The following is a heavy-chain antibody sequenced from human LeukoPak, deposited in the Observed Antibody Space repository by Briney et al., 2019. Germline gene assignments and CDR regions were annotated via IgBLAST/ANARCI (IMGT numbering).Heavy chain of an antibody. J-gene: IGHJ4*02. CDR3: ARLGYCSSTSCSEVY. V-gene: IGHV5-10-1*01. Sequence: GESLRISCKGSGYRFTSYWISWVRQLPGKGLEWMGRIDPSDSYTNYSPSFQGHVTISADKSISTAYLQWSSLKASDTAMYYCARLGYCSSTSCSEVYWGQGTLVTVSS. CDR2: IDPSDSYT. D-gene: IGHD2-2*01. CDR1: GYRFTSYW.